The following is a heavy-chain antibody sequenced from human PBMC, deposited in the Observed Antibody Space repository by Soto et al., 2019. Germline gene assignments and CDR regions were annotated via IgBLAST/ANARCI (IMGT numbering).Heavy chain of an antibody. V-gene: IGHV3-64D*06. D-gene: IGHD3-9*01. CDR3: VKVSTFYDILTGYHFTNFFDX. CDR2: ISSDGDIT. CDR1: GFTFSEYS. J-gene: IGHJ5*02. Sequence: GGSLRLSCSASGFTFSEYSMHWVRQAPGKGLQYVSTISSDGDITYYADSVKVRFTISSDNSKNTLYLQMKSLRPEDTAVYYCVKVSTFYDILTGYHFTNFFDXWGQGTLVTVSX.